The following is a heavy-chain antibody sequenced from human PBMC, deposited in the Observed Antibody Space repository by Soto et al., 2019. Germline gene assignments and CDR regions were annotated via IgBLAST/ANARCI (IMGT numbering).Heavy chain of an antibody. J-gene: IGHJ3*02. CDR2: INHSGST. CDR3: AGRDIVVVVAAYGTANAFDI. D-gene: IGHD2-15*01. Sequence: SETLSLTCAVYGGSFSGYYWSWIRQPPGKGLEWIGEINHSGSTNYNPSLKSRVTISVDTSKNQFSLKLSSVTAADTAVYYCAGRDIVVVVAAYGTANAFDIWGQGTMVTVS. CDR1: GGSFSGYY. V-gene: IGHV4-34*01.